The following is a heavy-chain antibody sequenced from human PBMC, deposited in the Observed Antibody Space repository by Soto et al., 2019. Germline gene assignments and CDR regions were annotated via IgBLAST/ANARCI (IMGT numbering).Heavy chain of an antibody. D-gene: IGHD1-26*01. CDR3: VKGQSSTWSQTGGMDV. J-gene: IGHJ6*02. CDR2: IDDSGVGT. Sequence: EVQLLESGGGLVQPGGSLRLSCAASGFTFSTYAMTWVRQAPGKGLEWVSGIDDSGVGTYYADSVKGRLTISRDNSKNMLYLQMGSLRAEDTAVYYCVKGQSSTWSQTGGMDVWCQGTTVTVSS. CDR1: GFTFSTYA. V-gene: IGHV3-23*01.